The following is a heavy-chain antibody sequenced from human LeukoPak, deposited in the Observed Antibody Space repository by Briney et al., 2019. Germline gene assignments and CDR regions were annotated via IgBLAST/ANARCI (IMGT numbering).Heavy chain of an antibody. V-gene: IGHV4-59*08. Sequence: PSETLSLTCTVSGGSISPYYWTWIRQSPGKALEWIGYIYYSGRTSYNPSLKSRVTMSVDTSKNQFSLRLSSVTAADTAIYYCARLRSYGGNRGIDYWGQGTLVAVSS. CDR2: IYYSGRT. CDR3: ARLRSYGGNRGIDY. D-gene: IGHD4-23*01. J-gene: IGHJ4*02. CDR1: GGSISPYY.